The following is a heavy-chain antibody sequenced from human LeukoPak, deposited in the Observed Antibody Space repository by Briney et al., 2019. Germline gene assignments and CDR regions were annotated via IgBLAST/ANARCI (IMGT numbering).Heavy chain of an antibody. D-gene: IGHD4-17*01. V-gene: IGHV3-64*01. J-gene: IGHJ2*01. CDR1: GFTFSNFG. CDR2: ISSNGGST. Sequence: GGSLRLSCAASGFTFSNFGMHWVRQAPGKGLEYVSAISSNGGSTYYANSVKGRFTISRDNSKNTLYLQMGSLRAEDMAVYYCARDFGITVTSNGYWYFDLWGRGTLVTVSS. CDR3: ARDFGITVTSNGYWYFDL.